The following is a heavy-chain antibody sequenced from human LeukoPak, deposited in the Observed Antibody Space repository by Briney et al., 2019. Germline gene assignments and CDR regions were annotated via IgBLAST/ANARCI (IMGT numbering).Heavy chain of an antibody. CDR3: ASSGYSYGRYYYYMDV. Sequence: SETLSLTCTVSGGSISSSSYYWGWIRQPPGKGLEWIGSIYYSGSTYYNPSLKSRVTISVDTSKNQFSLKLSSVTAADTAVYCCASSGYSYGRYYYYMDVWGKGTTVTVSS. CDR1: GGSISSSSYY. V-gene: IGHV4-39*07. CDR2: IYYSGST. D-gene: IGHD5-18*01. J-gene: IGHJ6*03.